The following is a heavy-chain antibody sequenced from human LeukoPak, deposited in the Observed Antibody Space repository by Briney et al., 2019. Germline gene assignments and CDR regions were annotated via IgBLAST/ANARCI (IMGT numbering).Heavy chain of an antibody. CDR1: GYTFTDYH. V-gene: IGHV1-2*02. J-gene: IGHJ4*02. CDR2: INPNTGGT. CDR3: ARDIRPRVESLDY. Sequence: ASVKVSCKASGYTFTDYHIHWVRQAPGQGLEWMGWINPNTGGTNYAQKFQGRVAMTRDTSITTAYMDLSRLRSDDTAVYYCARDIRPRVESLDYWGQGTLVSVSS. D-gene: IGHD3-3*01.